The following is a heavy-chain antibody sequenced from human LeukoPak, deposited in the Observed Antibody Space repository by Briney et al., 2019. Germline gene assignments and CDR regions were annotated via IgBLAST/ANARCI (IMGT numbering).Heavy chain of an antibody. CDR2: INHSGST. Sequence: SETLSLTCAVYGGSFSGYYWSWIRQPPGKGLEWIGEINHSGSTNYNPSLKSRVTISVDTSKNQFSLKLSSVTAADTAVYYCARDRVSKDAFDIWGQGTMVTVSS. CDR3: ARDRVSKDAFDI. D-gene: IGHD6-13*01. V-gene: IGHV4-34*01. J-gene: IGHJ3*02. CDR1: GGSFSGYY.